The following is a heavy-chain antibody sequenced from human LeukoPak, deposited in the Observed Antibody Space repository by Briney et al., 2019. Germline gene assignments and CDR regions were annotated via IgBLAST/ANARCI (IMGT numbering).Heavy chain of an antibody. J-gene: IGHJ4*02. V-gene: IGHV4-39*01. CDR1: GGSISSSSYY. D-gene: IGHD3-10*01. Sequence: SETLSLTCTVSGGSISSSSYYWGWIRQPPGKGLEWIGSIYYSGSTYYNPSLKSRVTISVDTSKNQFSLKLSSVTAADTAVYYCARQTFGALYFDSWGQGTLVTVSS. CDR3: ARQTFGALYFDS. CDR2: IYYSGST.